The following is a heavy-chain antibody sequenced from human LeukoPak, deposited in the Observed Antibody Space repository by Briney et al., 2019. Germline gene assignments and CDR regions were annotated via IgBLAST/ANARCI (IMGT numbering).Heavy chain of an antibody. J-gene: IGHJ6*03. V-gene: IGHV4-59*01. Sequence: PSETLSLTCTVSGGSISSYYWSWIRQPPGKGLEWLGYIYYSGSTNYNPSLKSRVTISVDTSKNQFSLKLSSVTAADTAVYYCARDGYNVHYYYMDVWGKGTTVTVSS. CDR2: IYYSGST. D-gene: IGHD5-24*01. CDR1: GGSISSYY. CDR3: ARDGYNVHYYYMDV.